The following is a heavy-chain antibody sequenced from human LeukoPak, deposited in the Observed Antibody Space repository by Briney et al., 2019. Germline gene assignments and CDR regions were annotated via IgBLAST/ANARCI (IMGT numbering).Heavy chain of an antibody. CDR3: ARDSPAYGDAGDWFDP. V-gene: IGHV3-33*01. Sequence: GGSLRLSCAASGFTFSSYGMNWVRQAPGKGLGWVAVIWYDGRNKYYADSVKGRFTISRDNAKNSLYLQMNSLRAEDTAVYYCARDSPAYGDAGDWFDPWGQGTLVTVSS. D-gene: IGHD4-17*01. CDR2: IWYDGRNK. J-gene: IGHJ5*02. CDR1: GFTFSSYG.